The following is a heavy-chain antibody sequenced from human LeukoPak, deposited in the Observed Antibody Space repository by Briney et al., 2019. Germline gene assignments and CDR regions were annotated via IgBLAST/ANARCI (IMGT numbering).Heavy chain of an antibody. J-gene: IGHJ3*01. CDR1: GFTFSDYA. D-gene: IGHD2-21*01. Sequence: GGSLRLSCSAFGFTFSDYAFHWVRQAPGKGLEWLAFIRYDGSDSYYTDSVKGRFTISRDNSKKTLYLRMDSLRTEDTAFYYCALIGVVIPPDTYDVWGQGTLVTVSS. CDR2: IRYDGSDS. CDR3: ALIGVVIPPDTYDV. V-gene: IGHV3-30*02.